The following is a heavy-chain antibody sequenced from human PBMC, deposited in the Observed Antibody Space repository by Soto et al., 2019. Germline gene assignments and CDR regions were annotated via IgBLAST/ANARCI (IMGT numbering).Heavy chain of an antibody. CDR1: GGTFSSYT. CDR2: IIPILGIA. Sequence: QVQLVQSGAEVKKPGSSVKVSCKASGGTFSSYTISWVRQAPGQGLEWMGRIIPILGIANYAQKFQGRVTITADKATGTAYMELSSLRSEDTAVYYCARSTVRGGWFDPWGQGTLVTVSS. CDR3: ARSTVRGGWFDP. D-gene: IGHD4-4*01. V-gene: IGHV1-69*02. J-gene: IGHJ5*02.